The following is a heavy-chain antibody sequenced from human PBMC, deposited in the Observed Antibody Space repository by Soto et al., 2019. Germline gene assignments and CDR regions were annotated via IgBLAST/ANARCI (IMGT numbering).Heavy chain of an antibody. Sequence: GESLKISCAASGFAFSGSAMYWVRQASGKGPEWVGRIRSKGHNYATEYAASVKGRFTISRDDSKNTAYLQMSSLQTEDTAVYYCTRDLFSYDYSGILWFDPWGQGTLVTVSS. CDR2: IRSKGHNYAT. CDR3: TRDLFSYDYSGILWFDP. V-gene: IGHV3-73*01. CDR1: GFAFSGSA. J-gene: IGHJ5*02. D-gene: IGHD3-16*01.